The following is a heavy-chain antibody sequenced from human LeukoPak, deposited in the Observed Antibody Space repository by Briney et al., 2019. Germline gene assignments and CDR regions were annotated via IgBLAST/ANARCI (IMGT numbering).Heavy chain of an antibody. V-gene: IGHV3-23*01. CDR3: AKDVGYHYDTRFPT. Sequence: PGGSLRLSCAASGFTFSSYAMSWVRQAPGKRLEWVSYITGSGGSIYYADSVKGRFTISRDNSKNTLYLQMNSLRAEDTAVYYCAKDVGYHYDTRFPTWGQGTLVTVSS. CDR2: ITGSGGSI. CDR1: GFTFSSYA. D-gene: IGHD3-22*01. J-gene: IGHJ4*02.